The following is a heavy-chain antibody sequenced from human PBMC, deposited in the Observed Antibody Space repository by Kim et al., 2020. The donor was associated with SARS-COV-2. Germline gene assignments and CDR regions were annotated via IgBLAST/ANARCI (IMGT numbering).Heavy chain of an antibody. J-gene: IGHJ6*02. CDR3: ARSTIVAGRMDV. Sequence: SETLSLTCTVSGGSISSYYWSWIRQPPGKGLEWIGYIYYTGNTNNNLSLKSRVTISVDTSKNQFSLKLSSVTAADTAVYYCARSTIVAGRMDVWGQGTTVTVSS. CDR1: GGSISSYY. CDR2: IYYTGNT. D-gene: IGHD2-15*01. V-gene: IGHV4-59*01.